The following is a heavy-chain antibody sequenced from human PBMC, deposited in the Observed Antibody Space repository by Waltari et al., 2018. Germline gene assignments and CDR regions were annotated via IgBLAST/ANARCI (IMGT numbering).Heavy chain of an antibody. CDR3: ARDRRYYDSSGYLH. CDR2: SNPSGGST. J-gene: IGHJ4*02. Sequence: QVQLVQSGAEVKKPGASVKVSCKASGYTFTSYYMHWVRQAPGQGLEWMGRSNPSGGSTSYAQKFYGRVTMTRETSTSTVYMELSSLRSEDTAVYYCARDRRYYDSSGYLHWGQGTLVTVSS. CDR1: GYTFTSYY. V-gene: IGHV1-46*01. D-gene: IGHD3-22*01.